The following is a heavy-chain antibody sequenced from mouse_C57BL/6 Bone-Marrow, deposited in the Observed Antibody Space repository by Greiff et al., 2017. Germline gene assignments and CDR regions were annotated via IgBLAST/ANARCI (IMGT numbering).Heavy chain of an antibody. D-gene: IGHD2-4*01. Sequence: QVQLQQSGAELARPGASVKLSCKASGYTFTSYGISWVKQRTGQGLEWIGEIYPRSGNTYYNEQFKGKATLTADKSSSTAYMELRSLTAEDSAVYFCARSGDYDGFAYWGQGTLVTVSA. J-gene: IGHJ3*01. CDR1: GYTFTSYG. CDR2: IYPRSGNT. V-gene: IGHV1-81*01. CDR3: ARSGDYDGFAY.